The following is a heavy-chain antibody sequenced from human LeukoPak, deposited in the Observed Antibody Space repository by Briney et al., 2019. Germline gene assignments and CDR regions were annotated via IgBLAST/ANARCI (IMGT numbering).Heavy chain of an antibody. V-gene: IGHV3-30*02. J-gene: IGHJ4*02. D-gene: IGHD1-1*01. CDR2: IRYDGSNK. CDR3: AKAVGINYYFDY. Sequence: GSLRLSCAASGFTFSSYGMHWVRQAPGKGLEWVAFIRYDGSNKYYADSVKGQFTISRDNSKNTLYLQMNSLRAEDTAVYYCAKAVGINYYFDYWGQGTLVTVSS. CDR1: GFTFSSYG.